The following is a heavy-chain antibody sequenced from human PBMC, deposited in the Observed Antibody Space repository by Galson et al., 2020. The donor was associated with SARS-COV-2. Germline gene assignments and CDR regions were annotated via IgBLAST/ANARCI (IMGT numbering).Heavy chain of an antibody. V-gene: IGHV1-18*01. Sequence: ASVKVSCKASGYTFSSYGISWVRQAPGQGLEWMGWISDYNGNTNYVQQFQGRVTMTTDTSTSTAYMELRSLRSDDTAVYYCARDTGAYTTGWYADYWGQGTLVTVSS. J-gene: IGHJ4*02. CDR2: ISDYNGNT. D-gene: IGHD6-19*01. CDR1: GYTFSSYG. CDR3: ARDTGAYTTGWYADY.